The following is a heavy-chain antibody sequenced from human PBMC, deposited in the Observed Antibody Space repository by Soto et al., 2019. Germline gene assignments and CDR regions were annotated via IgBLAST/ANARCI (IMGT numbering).Heavy chain of an antibody. CDR1: GFTFSNYG. V-gene: IGHV3-33*01. J-gene: IGHJ4*02. CDR2: IWNDGTSR. CDR3: ARPDIVAAIGGALDC. Sequence: QVQLVESGGGVVQPGRSLRLSCEASGFTFSNYGMHWVRQAPGKGLEWVAVIWNDGTSRYYADSVKGRFTISRDNSKNTLFSQMSNLRAEDTAVYYCARPDIVAAIGGALDCWGQGTLVTVSS. D-gene: IGHD5-12*01.